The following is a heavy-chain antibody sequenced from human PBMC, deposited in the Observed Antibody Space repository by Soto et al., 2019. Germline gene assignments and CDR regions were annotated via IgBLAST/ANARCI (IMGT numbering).Heavy chain of an antibody. D-gene: IGHD3-10*01. CDR3: ESDRRLVRGVIIIDY. Sequence: PGGSLRLSCAASGFTSSSYSMNWVRQAPGKGLEWVSSISSSSSYIYYADSVKGRFTISRDNAKNSLYLQMNSLRAEDTAVYYCESDRRLVRGVIIIDYWGQGTLVTVSS. V-gene: IGHV3-21*01. CDR2: ISSSSSYI. J-gene: IGHJ4*02. CDR1: GFTSSSYS.